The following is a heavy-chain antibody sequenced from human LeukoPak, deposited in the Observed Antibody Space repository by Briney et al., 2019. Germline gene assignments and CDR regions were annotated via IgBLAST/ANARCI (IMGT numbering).Heavy chain of an antibody. Sequence: ASVKVSCKASGYSFTDSYIHWVRQAPGQGLEWMGWINPNTGDTDYAQQFQGRGTMTRDTSISTAYMELSSLRSDDTAVYYCARGPHWDPHFDYWGQGTLVTVSS. J-gene: IGHJ4*02. D-gene: IGHD7-27*01. CDR1: GYSFTDSY. CDR2: INPNTGDT. V-gene: IGHV1-2*02. CDR3: ARGPHWDPHFDY.